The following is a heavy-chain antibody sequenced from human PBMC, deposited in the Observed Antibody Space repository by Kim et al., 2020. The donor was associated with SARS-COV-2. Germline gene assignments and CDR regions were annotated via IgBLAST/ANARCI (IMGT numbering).Heavy chain of an antibody. CDR3: AWGTEACLDGVCWPNYFD. Sequence: SETLSLICSVSSGSITSFYWNWIRQSPGKGLEWLGRIHHTGTTKYNPSLKNGVAISIDTSKRFFSLMLSSVTAADTAVYCSAWGTEACLDGVCWPNYFD. V-gene: IGHV4-59*01. J-gene: IGHJ4*01. CDR1: SGSITSFY. CDR2: IHHTGTT. D-gene: IGHD2-21*01.